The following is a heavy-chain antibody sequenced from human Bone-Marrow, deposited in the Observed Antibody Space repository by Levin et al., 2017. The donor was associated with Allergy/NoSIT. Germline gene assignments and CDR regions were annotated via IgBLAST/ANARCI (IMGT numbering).Heavy chain of an antibody. CDR2: INAGNGNT. D-gene: IGHD2-2*01. J-gene: IGHJ5*02. CDR3: ARASLGYCSSTSCPNWFDP. V-gene: IGHV1-3*01. Sequence: GESLKISCKASGYTFTSYAMHWVRQAPGQRLEWMGWINAGNGNTKYSQKFQGRVTITRDTSASTAYMELSSLRSEDTAVYYCARASLGYCSSTSCPNWFDPWGQGTLVTVSS. CDR1: GYTFTSYA.